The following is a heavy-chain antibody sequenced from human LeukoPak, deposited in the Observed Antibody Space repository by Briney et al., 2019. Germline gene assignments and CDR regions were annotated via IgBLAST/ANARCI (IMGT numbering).Heavy chain of an antibody. Sequence: ASVKVSCEVSDYTFNGYYIHWVRQAPGKGLEYMGWINADSGDTKCAQRLRGRVTMTRDTSINTAYMELSSLTSDDTAVYYCARENSGSGTFDYWGQGTLVTVSS. V-gene: IGHV1-2*02. CDR2: INADSGDT. J-gene: IGHJ4*02. CDR1: DYTFNGYY. D-gene: IGHD3-10*01. CDR3: ARENSGSGTFDY.